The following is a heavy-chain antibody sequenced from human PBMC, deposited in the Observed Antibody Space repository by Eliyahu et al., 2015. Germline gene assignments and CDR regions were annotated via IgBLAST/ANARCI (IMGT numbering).Heavy chain of an antibody. CDR3: AHTDTAMAMGDAFDI. Sequence: QITLKESGPTLVKPTQTLTLTCTFSGFSLSTSGVGVGWXXQPPGKALEWLALIYWXDDKRYSPSLKSRLTITKDTSKNQVVLTMTNMDPVDTATYYCAHTDTAMAMGDAFDIWGQGTMVTVSS. CDR1: GFSLSTSGVG. D-gene: IGHD5-18*01. V-gene: IGHV2-5*01. J-gene: IGHJ3*02. CDR2: IYWXDDK.